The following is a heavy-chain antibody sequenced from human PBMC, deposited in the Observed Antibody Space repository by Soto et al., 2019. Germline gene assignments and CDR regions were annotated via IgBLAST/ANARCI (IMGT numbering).Heavy chain of an antibody. Sequence: PSETLSLTCTLSIGSISTYYWSWIRQPPGKGLEWIGYTHYSGTTHYNPSLKSRVTTSVDTSKNQFSLRLSSVTAADTAIYYCAGSYGNAWYTYWGQGTLVTVSS. D-gene: IGHD6-13*01. CDR3: AGSYGNAWYTY. J-gene: IGHJ4*01. V-gene: IGHV4-59*01. CDR2: THYSGTT. CDR1: IGSISTYY.